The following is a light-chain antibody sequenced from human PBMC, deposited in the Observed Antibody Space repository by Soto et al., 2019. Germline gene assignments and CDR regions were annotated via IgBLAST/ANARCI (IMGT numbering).Light chain of an antibody. CDR3: QQYNSYPLT. V-gene: IGKV1-5*03. J-gene: IGKJ4*01. Sequence: DIQMTQSPSTLSASVGDRVTITCRASQRISDWLAWYQQKPGKAPKLLIYKASSLESGVPSRFSGSASGTEITLTISSLQPDDFATYYCQQYNSYPLTFGGGTKVEIK. CDR1: QRISDW. CDR2: KAS.